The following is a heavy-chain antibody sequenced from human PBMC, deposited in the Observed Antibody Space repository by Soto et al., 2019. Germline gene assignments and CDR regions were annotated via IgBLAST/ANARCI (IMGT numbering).Heavy chain of an antibody. Sequence: GGSLRLSCAASGFTFSSYSVNWVRQAPGKGLEWVSYISSSSSTIYYADSVKGRFTISRDNAKNSLYLQMNSLRAEDTAVYYCARAPRSMTTVSRLDYWGQGTLVTVSS. J-gene: IGHJ4*02. V-gene: IGHV3-48*01. CDR3: ARAPRSMTTVSRLDY. CDR2: ISSSSSTI. CDR1: GFTFSSYS. D-gene: IGHD4-17*01.